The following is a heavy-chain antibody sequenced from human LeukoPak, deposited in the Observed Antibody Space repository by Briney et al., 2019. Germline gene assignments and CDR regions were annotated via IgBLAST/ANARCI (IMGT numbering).Heavy chain of an antibody. CDR1: GGTFTSYA. Sequence: ASVKVSCKTSGGTFTSYAISWVRQAPGQGLEWMGWISAYNGNTNYAQKLQGRVTMTTDTSTSTAYMELRSLRSDDTAVYYCARGHDFWSGNWFDPWGQGTLVTVSS. D-gene: IGHD3-3*01. CDR2: ISAYNGNT. CDR3: ARGHDFWSGNWFDP. J-gene: IGHJ5*02. V-gene: IGHV1-18*01.